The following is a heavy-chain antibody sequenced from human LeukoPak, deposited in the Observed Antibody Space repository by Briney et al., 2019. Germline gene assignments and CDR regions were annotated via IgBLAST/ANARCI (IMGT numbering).Heavy chain of an antibody. Sequence: GGSLRLSCAASGFTFSSYAMSWVRQAPGKGLEWVSATSGSGGSTYYADSVKGRFTISRDNSKNTLYLQMNSLRAEDTAVYYCANVVVAATAFDYWGQGTLVTVSS. V-gene: IGHV3-23*01. J-gene: IGHJ4*02. CDR1: GFTFSSYA. CDR2: TSGSGGST. D-gene: IGHD2-15*01. CDR3: ANVVVAATAFDY.